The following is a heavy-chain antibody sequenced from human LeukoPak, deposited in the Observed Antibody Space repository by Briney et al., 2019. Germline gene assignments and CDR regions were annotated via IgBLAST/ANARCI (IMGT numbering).Heavy chain of an antibody. Sequence: SETLSLTCTVSGDSISSSPYYWGWIRQPPGKGLEWIASMGSNGNTYYNASLKSRAAISIDTSKNQFSLKVTSVTAADTAVYYCAKHKAVGATSEYFDYWGQGTLVTVSS. V-gene: IGHV4-39*01. D-gene: IGHD1-26*01. CDR3: AKHKAVGATSEYFDY. CDR1: GDSISSSPYY. CDR2: MGSNGNT. J-gene: IGHJ4*02.